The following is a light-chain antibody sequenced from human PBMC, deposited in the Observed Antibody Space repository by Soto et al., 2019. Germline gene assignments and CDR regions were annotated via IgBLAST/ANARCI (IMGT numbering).Light chain of an antibody. CDR3: SSYTSSTPCV. J-gene: IGLJ1*01. CDR2: EVS. Sequence: QSALTQPASVSGSPGQSITISCTGTSSDVGGYNYVSWYQQHPGKAPKLMIYEVSKRPSGVSNRFSGSKSGNTASLTISGLQAEDEADYYCSSYTSSTPCVFGTGTKLTVL. V-gene: IGLV2-14*01. CDR1: SSDVGGYNY.